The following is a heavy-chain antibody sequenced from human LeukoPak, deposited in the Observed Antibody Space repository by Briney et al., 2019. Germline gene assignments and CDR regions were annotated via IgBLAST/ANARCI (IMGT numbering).Heavy chain of an antibody. CDR3: ARGLSGRGQDY. CDR2: INHSGST. Sequence: SETLSLTCTVSGGSISGYYWSWIRQPPGKGLEWIGEINHSGSTNYNPSLKSRVTISVDASKNQFSLKLSSVTAADTAVYYCARGLSGRGQDYWGQGTLVTVSS. CDR1: GGSISGYY. V-gene: IGHV4-34*01. D-gene: IGHD6-19*01. J-gene: IGHJ4*02.